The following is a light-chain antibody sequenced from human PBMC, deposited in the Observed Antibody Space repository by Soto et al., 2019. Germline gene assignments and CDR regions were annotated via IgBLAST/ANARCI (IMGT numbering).Light chain of an antibody. J-gene: IGLJ1*01. CDR2: DVS. Sequence: QSVLTQPASVSGSPGQSITISCIGTSSDIGNYNYASWYQQHPGKAPKLMIYDVSYRPSGVSNRFSGSKSGNTASLTISGLQAEDEAEYYCTSYTNSDTYVFGIGTKVTVL. CDR1: SSDIGNYNY. CDR3: TSYTNSDTYV. V-gene: IGLV2-14*01.